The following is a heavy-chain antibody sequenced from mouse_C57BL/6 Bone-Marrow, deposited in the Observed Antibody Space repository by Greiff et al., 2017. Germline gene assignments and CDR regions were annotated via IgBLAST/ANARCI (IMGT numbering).Heavy chain of an antibody. CDR2: IDPSDSYT. J-gene: IGHJ2*01. CDR1: GYTFTSYW. D-gene: IGHD3-3*01. Sequence: VQLQQPGAELVRPGTSVKLSCKASGYTFTSYWMRWVKQRPGQGLEWIGVIDPSDSYTNYNQKFKGKATLTVDTSSSTAYMQLSSLTSEDSAVYYCARSPGTSYWGQGTTLTVSS. V-gene: IGHV1-59*01. CDR3: ARSPGTSY.